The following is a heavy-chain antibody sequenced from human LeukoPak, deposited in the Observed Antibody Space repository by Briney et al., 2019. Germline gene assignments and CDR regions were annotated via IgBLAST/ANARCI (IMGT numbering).Heavy chain of an antibody. Sequence: GGSVRLSCAASGFAFSSYAMSWVRQAPGKGLEWVSAISGSGGSTYYADSVKGRFTISRDSSKNTLYLQMNSLRAEDTAVYYCAKSRMSWRDALFDYWGQGTLVTVSS. CDR1: GFAFSSYA. CDR3: AKSRMSWRDALFDY. CDR2: ISGSGGST. J-gene: IGHJ4*02. D-gene: IGHD5-24*01. V-gene: IGHV3-23*01.